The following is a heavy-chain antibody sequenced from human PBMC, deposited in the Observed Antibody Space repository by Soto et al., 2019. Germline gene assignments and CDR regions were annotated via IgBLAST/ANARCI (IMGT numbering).Heavy chain of an antibody. Sequence: GGSLKLSCAASGFTFSSYAMSWVRQAPGKGLEWVSAFSGSGGSTHYADSVRGRFTISRDNSKNTLYLQMNSLRAEDTAVYYCAKTRVVGAKDAFDIWGQGTMVTVSS. CDR1: GFTFSSYA. D-gene: IGHD1-26*01. CDR2: FSGSGGST. V-gene: IGHV3-23*01. CDR3: AKTRVVGAKDAFDI. J-gene: IGHJ3*02.